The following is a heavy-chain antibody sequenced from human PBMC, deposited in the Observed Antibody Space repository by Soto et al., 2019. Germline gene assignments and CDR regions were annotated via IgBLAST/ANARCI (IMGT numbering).Heavy chain of an antibody. V-gene: IGHV3-30-3*01. CDR3: ARDRLYSSSWYVGGYYYYYYGMDV. CDR2: ISYDGSNK. D-gene: IGHD6-13*01. Sequence: PGGSLRLSCAASGFTFSSYAMHWVRQAPGKGLEWVAVISYDGSNKYYADSVKGRFTISRDNSKNTLYLQMNSLRAEDTAVYYCARDRLYSSSWYVGGYYYYYYGMDVWGQGTTVTVSS. CDR1: GFTFSSYA. J-gene: IGHJ6*02.